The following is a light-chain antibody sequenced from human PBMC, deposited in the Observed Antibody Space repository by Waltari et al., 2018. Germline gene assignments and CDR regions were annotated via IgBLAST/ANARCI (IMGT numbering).Light chain of an antibody. V-gene: IGKV3-20*01. CDR1: QSVSSSY. Sequence: EIVLTQSPGTLSLSPGERATLSCRASQSVSSSYLAWYQQKPGQAPRLLIYGASRRATGMPDRCSGSGSGTDFTLTISRLEPEDFAVYYCQQYGSSPPTTFGGGTKVEIK. CDR3: QQYGSSPPTT. J-gene: IGKJ4*01. CDR2: GAS.